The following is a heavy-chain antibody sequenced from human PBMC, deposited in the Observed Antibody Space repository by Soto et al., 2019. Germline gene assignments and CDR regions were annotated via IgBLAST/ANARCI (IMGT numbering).Heavy chain of an antibody. CDR3: ARGGHIAVVTDSSDS. D-gene: IGHD2-21*02. CDR2: IHPSGGGS. CDR1: GYPFNTYY. V-gene: IGHV1-46*02. Sequence: GASVKVSCKSSGYPFNTYYLHWVRQAPGQGLEWMGMIHPSGGGSTYAQKFLGRVTMTMDSSTSTVFMELTSLRSADTAVYYCARGGHIAVVTDSSDSWGQGTLVTVSS. J-gene: IGHJ4*02.